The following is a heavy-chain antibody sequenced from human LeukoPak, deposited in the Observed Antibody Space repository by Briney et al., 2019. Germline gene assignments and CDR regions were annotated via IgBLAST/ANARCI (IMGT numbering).Heavy chain of an antibody. J-gene: IGHJ4*02. Sequence: SETLSLTCTVSGGSISDNYWSWIRQPPGKGLEWIGYAYYSGHTNYNSSLKSRVTMSLDTSKSQFSLRLSSVTAADTAVYYCARLGLAVGATRDYWGQGTLVTVS. CDR2: AYYSGHT. CDR3: ARLGLAVGATRDY. V-gene: IGHV4-59*08. D-gene: IGHD1-26*01. CDR1: GGSISDNY.